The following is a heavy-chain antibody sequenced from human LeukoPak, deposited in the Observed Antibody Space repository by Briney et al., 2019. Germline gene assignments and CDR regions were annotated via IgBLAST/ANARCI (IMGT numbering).Heavy chain of an antibody. CDR3: ARDGEMGATRY. CDR1: GGTFSSYA. CDR2: IIPIFGTA. V-gene: IGHV1-69*05. Sequence: GASVKVSCKASGGTFSSYAISWVRQAPGQGLEWMGRIIPIFGTANYAQKFQGRVTITTDESTSTAYMELSSLRSEDTGVYYCARDGEMGATRYWGQGTLVTVSS. D-gene: IGHD1-26*01. J-gene: IGHJ4*02.